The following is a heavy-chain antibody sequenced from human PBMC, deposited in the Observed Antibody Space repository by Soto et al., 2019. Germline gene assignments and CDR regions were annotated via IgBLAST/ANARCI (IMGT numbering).Heavy chain of an antibody. CDR1: GGTFSSYA. CDR3: ARWAVTPQGSMDV. D-gene: IGHD4-17*01. CDR2: IIPIFGTA. Sequence: QVQLVQSGAEVKKPGSSVKVSCKASGGTFSSYAISWVRQAPGQGLEWMGGIIPIFGTANYAQKLQGRGTITADESTGTAYVEVSSLRSEDTAVYYCARWAVTPQGSMDVWGQGTTVTVSS. V-gene: IGHV1-69*01. J-gene: IGHJ6*02.